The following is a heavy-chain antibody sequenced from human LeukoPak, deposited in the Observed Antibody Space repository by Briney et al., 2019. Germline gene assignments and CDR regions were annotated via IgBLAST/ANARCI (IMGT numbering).Heavy chain of an antibody. CDR1: GGSISSYY. V-gene: IGHV4-4*07. CDR2: IYTSGST. D-gene: IGHD3-3*01. Sequence: KASETLSLTCTVSGGSISSYYWSWIRQPAGKGLEWIGRIYTSGSTNYNPSLKSRVTMSVDTSKNQFSLKLSSVTAADTAVYYCAGAPFWSGYYYYYMDVWGKGTTVTVSS. J-gene: IGHJ6*03. CDR3: AGAPFWSGYYYYYMDV.